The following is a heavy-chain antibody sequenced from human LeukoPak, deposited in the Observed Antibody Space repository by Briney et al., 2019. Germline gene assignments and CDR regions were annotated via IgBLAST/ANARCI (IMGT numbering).Heavy chain of an antibody. CDR3: ARVARTMVRGVIDY. CDR1: GGSISSHY. D-gene: IGHD3-10*01. Sequence: SETLSLTCTVSGGSISSHYWSWIRQPPGKGLEWIGYMYYSGSTNYNPSLKSRVTISVDTSKNRFSLRLSSVTAADMAVYYCARVARTMVRGVIDYWGQGTLVTVSS. J-gene: IGHJ4*02. V-gene: IGHV4-59*11. CDR2: MYYSGST.